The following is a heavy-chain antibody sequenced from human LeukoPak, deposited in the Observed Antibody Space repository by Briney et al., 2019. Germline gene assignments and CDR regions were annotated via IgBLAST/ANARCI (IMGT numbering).Heavy chain of an antibody. J-gene: IGHJ3*02. CDR3: ARGRMATIFGGRIDAFDI. V-gene: IGHV4-39*07. Sequence: PSETLSLTCTVSGGSISSSNYYWGWIRQPPGKGLEWIGSIYYIGSTYYNPSLKSRVTISVDTSKNQFSLKQSSVTAADTAVYYCARGRMATIFGGRIDAFDIWGQGTMVTVSS. CDR2: IYYIGST. CDR1: GGSISSSNYY. D-gene: IGHD5-24*01.